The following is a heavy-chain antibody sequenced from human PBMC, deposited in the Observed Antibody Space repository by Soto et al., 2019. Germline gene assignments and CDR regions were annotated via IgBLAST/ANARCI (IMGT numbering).Heavy chain of an antibody. CDR1: GGSVYSTSYY. CDR2: IFYGGST. CDR3: ARRLASGSPYFDY. D-gene: IGHD3-10*01. V-gene: IGHV4-39*01. J-gene: IGHJ4*02. Sequence: TSETLSLTCSVSGGSVYSTSYYWGWIRQPPGKGLEWVGHIFYGGSTYYNPSLESRVAISVDTSKNQVSLRLTSVTAADTAVYYCARRLASGSPYFDYWGQGTLVTVSS.